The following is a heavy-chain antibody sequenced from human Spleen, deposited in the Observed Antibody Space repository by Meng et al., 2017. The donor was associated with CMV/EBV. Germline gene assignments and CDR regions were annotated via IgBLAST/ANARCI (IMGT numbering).Heavy chain of an antibody. D-gene: IGHD3-10*01. Sequence: GGSLRLSCAASGFTFSSYSMNWVRQAPGKGLEWVSSISSSSSYIYYADSVKGRFTISRDNAKNSLYLQMNSLRAEDTAVYYCAREGTLLWFGELLKHYYGMDVWGQGTTVTVSS. J-gene: IGHJ6*02. CDR1: GFTFSSYS. CDR3: AREGTLLWFGELLKHYYGMDV. V-gene: IGHV3-21*01. CDR2: ISSSSSYI.